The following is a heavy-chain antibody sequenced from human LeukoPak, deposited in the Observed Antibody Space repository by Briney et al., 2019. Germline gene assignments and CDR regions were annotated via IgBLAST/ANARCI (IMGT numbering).Heavy chain of an antibody. V-gene: IGHV3-21*01. J-gene: IGHJ4*02. D-gene: IGHD2-2*01. Sequence: GGSLRLSCAASGFTFRSYSMNWVRQAPGRGLEWVSSISSSSSYIYYADSVKGRLTISRDNAKNSLYLQMNSLRAEDTAVYYCARDSCSSTSCHIDYWGQGTLVTVSS. CDR3: ARDSCSSTSCHIDY. CDR1: GFTFRSYS. CDR2: ISSSSSYI.